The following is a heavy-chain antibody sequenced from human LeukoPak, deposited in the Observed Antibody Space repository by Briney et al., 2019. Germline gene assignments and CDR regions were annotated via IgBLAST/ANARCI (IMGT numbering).Heavy chain of an antibody. V-gene: IGHV3-9*03. Sequence: PGGSLRLSCAASGFTFDDYAMHWVRQAPGKGLEWVSGISWNSGSIGYADSVKGRFTISRDNAKNSLYPQMNSLRAEDMALYYCAKASGYYALGDAFDIWGQGTMVTVSS. J-gene: IGHJ3*02. CDR3: AKASGYYALGDAFDI. D-gene: IGHD3-22*01. CDR1: GFTFDDYA. CDR2: ISWNSGSI.